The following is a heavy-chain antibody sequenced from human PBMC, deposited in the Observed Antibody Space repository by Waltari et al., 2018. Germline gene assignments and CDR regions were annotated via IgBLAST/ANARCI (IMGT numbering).Heavy chain of an antibody. CDR3: ARDYCDRTNCHGMDV. D-gene: IGHD3-22*01. Sequence: QAQLVESGGGVVQPGRSLRLSCAASEFTFISFAMPWVRQAPGKGLEWVAVISYNGRNIYYVDTVKGRFTISRDNSKKMLYLQMNSLRAEDTAVYYCARDYCDRTNCHGMDVWGQGTTVTVSS. V-gene: IGHV3-30*04. J-gene: IGHJ6*02. CDR2: ISYNGRNI. CDR1: EFTFISFA.